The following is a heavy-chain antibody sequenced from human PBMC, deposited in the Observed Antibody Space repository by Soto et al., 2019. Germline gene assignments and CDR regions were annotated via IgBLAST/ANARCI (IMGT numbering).Heavy chain of an antibody. Sequence: RASVKVSCKASGGTFSSYAISWVRQAPGQGLEWMGGIIPIFGTANYAQKFQGRVTITADESTSTAYMELSSLRSEDTAVYYCAREGGYYYDSSGYYRPHFDYWGQGTLVTVSS. V-gene: IGHV1-69*13. J-gene: IGHJ4*02. CDR2: IIPIFGTA. CDR1: GGTFSSYA. CDR3: AREGGYYYDSSGYYRPHFDY. D-gene: IGHD3-22*01.